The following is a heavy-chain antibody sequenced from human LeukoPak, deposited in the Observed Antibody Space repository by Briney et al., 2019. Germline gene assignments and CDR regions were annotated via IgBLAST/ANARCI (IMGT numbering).Heavy chain of an antibody. Sequence: ASVKVSCKASGYTFTGYYMHWVRQAPGQGLEWMGRINPNSGGTNYAQKFQGRVTMTRDTSISTAYVELSRLRSDDTAVYYCARDPGYDFWSGYRYYYYGMDVWGQGTTVTVSS. J-gene: IGHJ6*02. V-gene: IGHV1-2*06. CDR1: GYTFTGYY. CDR3: ARDPGYDFWSGYRYYYYGMDV. CDR2: INPNSGGT. D-gene: IGHD3-3*01.